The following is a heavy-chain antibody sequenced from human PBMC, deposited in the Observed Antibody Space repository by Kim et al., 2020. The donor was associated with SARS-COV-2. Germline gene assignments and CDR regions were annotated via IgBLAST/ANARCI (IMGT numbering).Heavy chain of an antibody. CDR2: MNPNSGNT. J-gene: IGHJ6*02. Sequence: ASVKVSCKASGYTFTSYDINWVRQATGQGLDWMGWMNPNSGNTGYAQKFQGRVTMTRNTSISTAYMELSSLRSEDTAVYYCARGLPRSTLDYYGSGSYQPRYYYYGMDVWGQGTTVTVSS. D-gene: IGHD3-10*01. V-gene: IGHV1-8*01. CDR3: ARGLPRSTLDYYGSGSYQPRYYYYGMDV. CDR1: GYTFTSYD.